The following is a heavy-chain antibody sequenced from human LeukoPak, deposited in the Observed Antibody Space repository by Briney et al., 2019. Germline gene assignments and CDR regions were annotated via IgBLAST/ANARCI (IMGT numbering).Heavy chain of an antibody. CDR2: IYTSGT. Sequence: SETLSLTCTVSGGSISSGNYYWSWIRQPAGKGLEWIGHIYTSGTTYNPSLKSRVTISVDTSKNQFSLNLSSMTAADTAVYYCARDSLYNFWSGYYHTTSYFDYWGQGTLVTVSS. CDR3: ARDSLYNFWSGYYHTTSYFDY. J-gene: IGHJ4*02. V-gene: IGHV4-61*09. CDR1: GGSISSGNYY. D-gene: IGHD3-3*01.